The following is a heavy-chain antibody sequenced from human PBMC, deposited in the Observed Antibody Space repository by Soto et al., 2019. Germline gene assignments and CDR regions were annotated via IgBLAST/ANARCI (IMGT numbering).Heavy chain of an antibody. CDR1: GYTFGSYG. CDR2: ISAYNGNT. D-gene: IGHD3-3*01. J-gene: IGHJ5*02. Sequence: QVQLVQSGAEVKKPGASVKVSCKASGYTFGSYGMTWVRQAPGQGLEWMGWISAYNGNTDYAQKFQGRVTLTTDTSTDTAYMELRSLRSDDTAVYYCARDRVVVPGWFDPWGQGILVTVSS. V-gene: IGHV1-18*01. CDR3: ARDRVVVPGWFDP.